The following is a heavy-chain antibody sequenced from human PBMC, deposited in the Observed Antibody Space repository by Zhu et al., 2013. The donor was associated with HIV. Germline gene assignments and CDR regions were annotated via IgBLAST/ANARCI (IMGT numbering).Heavy chain of an antibody. CDR3: ARCRILTGYYITDFDY. CDR2: INPNSGGT. D-gene: IGHD3-9*01. J-gene: IGHJ4*02. V-gene: IGHV1-2*02. Sequence: QVQLVQSGAEVKKPGASVKVSCKASGYTFTGYYMHWVRQAPGQGLEWMGWINPNSGGTNYAQKFQGRVTMTRDTSISTAYMELSRLRSDDTAVYYCARCRILTGYYITDFDYWGQGTLVTVSS. CDR1: GYTFTGYY.